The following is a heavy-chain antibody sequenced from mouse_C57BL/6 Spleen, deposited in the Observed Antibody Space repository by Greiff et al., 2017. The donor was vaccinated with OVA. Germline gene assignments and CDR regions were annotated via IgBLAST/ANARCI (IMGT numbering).Heavy chain of an antibody. Sequence: QVQLQQPGAELVRPGSSVKLSCKASGYTFTSYWMHRVKQRPIQGLEWIGNIDPSDSETHYNQKFKDKATLTVDKSSSTAYMQLSSLTSEDSAVYYCAREGATVVENWYFDVWGTGTTVTVSS. CDR2: IDPSDSET. CDR3: AREGATVVENWYFDV. CDR1: GYTFTSYW. V-gene: IGHV1-52*01. J-gene: IGHJ1*03. D-gene: IGHD1-1*01.